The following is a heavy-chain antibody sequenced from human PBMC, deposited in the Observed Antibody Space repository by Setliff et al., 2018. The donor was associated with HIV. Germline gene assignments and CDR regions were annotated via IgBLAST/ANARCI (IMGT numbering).Heavy chain of an antibody. V-gene: IGHV3-48*01. D-gene: IGHD5-12*01. J-gene: IGHJ6*03. Sequence: AGGSLRLSCAASGFTFSSYSMNWVRQAPGKGLEWVSYISSSSSTIYYADSVKGRFTISRDNAKNSLYLQMNSLRAEDTAVYYCARDGGYSRYDWNYYYMDVWGKGTTVTVSS. CDR1: GFTFSSYS. CDR3: ARDGGYSRYDWNYYYMDV. CDR2: ISSSSSTI.